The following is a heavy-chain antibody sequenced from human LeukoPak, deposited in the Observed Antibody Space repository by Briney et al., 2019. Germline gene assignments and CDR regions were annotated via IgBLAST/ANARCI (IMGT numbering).Heavy chain of an antibody. J-gene: IGHJ5*02. CDR3: ARRITIFGVVIDNWFDP. CDR1: GGSISSGGYY. CDR2: IYYSGST. V-gene: IGHV4-31*03. D-gene: IGHD3-3*01. Sequence: PSETLSLTCTVSGGSISSGGYYWSWIRQHPGKGLEWIGHIYYSGSTYYNPSLKSRVTISVDTSKNQFSLKLSSVTAADAAVYYCARRITIFGVVIDNWFDPWGQGTLVTVSS.